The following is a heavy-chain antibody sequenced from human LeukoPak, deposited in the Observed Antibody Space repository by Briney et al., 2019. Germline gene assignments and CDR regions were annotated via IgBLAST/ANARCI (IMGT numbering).Heavy chain of an antibody. CDR3: AKEVVGISYYFDY. D-gene: IGHD2-21*01. J-gene: IGHJ4*02. V-gene: IGHV3-30*02. CDR1: GFTFSSYG. Sequence: PGGSLRLSCAASGFTFSSYGMHWVRQAPGKGLEWVAFIRYDGSNKYYADSVKGRFTISRDNSKNTLYLQMNSLRAEDTAVYYCAKEVVGISYYFDYWGQGTLVTVSS. CDR2: IRYDGSNK.